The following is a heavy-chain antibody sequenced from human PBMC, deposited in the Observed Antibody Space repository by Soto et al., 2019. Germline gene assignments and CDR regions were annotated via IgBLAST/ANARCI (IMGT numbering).Heavy chain of an antibody. Sequence: GGSLRLSCAASGFTFSSYGMHWVRQAPGKGLEWVAVISYDGSNKYYADSVKGRFTISRDNSKNTLYLQMNSLRAEDTAVYYCAKDLRAPDYYYMDVWGKGTTVTVSS. CDR3: AKDLRAPDYYYMDV. J-gene: IGHJ6*03. CDR1: GFTFSSYG. CDR2: ISYDGSNK. V-gene: IGHV3-30*18.